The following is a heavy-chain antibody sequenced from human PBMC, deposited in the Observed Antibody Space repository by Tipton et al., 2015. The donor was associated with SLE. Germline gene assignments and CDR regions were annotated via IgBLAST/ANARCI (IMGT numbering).Heavy chain of an antibody. CDR1: GFTLNDFH. CDR3: ARHYYGSGSHWDFYYYYGLDV. V-gene: IGHV3-11*04. D-gene: IGHD3-10*01. J-gene: IGHJ6*02. Sequence: SLRLSCAASGFTLNDFHFSWIRQAPGKGLEWVSYMSSDGSTMYYADSVKGRFTMSRDNARNSLFLQLSSLRADETAVYYCARHYYGSGSHWDFYYYYGLDVWGRGTTVTVSS. CDR2: MSSDGSTM.